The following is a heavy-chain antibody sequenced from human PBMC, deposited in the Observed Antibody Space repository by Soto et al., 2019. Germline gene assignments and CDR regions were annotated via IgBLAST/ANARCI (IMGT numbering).Heavy chain of an antibody. CDR2: IYYSGST. CDR1: GGSISSGGYY. Sequence: QVQLQESGPGLVKPSQTLSLTCTVSGGSISSGGYYWSWIRQHPGKGLEWIGYIYYSGSTYYNPSLKSRVTISVDTSKNPFSLKLSSVTAADTAVYYCARVGPAATLGWFDPWGQGTLVTVSS. V-gene: IGHV4-31*03. J-gene: IGHJ5*02. D-gene: IGHD2-2*01. CDR3: ARVGPAATLGWFDP.